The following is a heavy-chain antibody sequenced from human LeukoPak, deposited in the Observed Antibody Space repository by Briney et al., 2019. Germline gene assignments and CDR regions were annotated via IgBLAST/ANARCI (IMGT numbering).Heavy chain of an antibody. Sequence: SETLSLTCTVSGVSISSYYWSWIRQPPGKGLEWIGYISYNGSPDYSPSLKSRVTISADTSKNQFSLILSSVTAADTAVYYCARDHWLLSSNTWYYYGMDVWGQGTTVTVSS. J-gene: IGHJ6*02. V-gene: IGHV4-59*01. D-gene: IGHD3-9*01. CDR1: GVSISSYY. CDR3: ARDHWLLSSNTWYYYGMDV. CDR2: ISYNGSP.